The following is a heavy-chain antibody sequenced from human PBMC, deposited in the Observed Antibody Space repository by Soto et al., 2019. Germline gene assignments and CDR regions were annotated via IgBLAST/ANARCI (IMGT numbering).Heavy chain of an antibody. V-gene: IGHV3-23*01. J-gene: IGHJ6*02. CDR3: AKGKVNYYDSSGSIGMDV. Sequence: GGSLRLSCAASVFTFSSSAMSWVRQAPGKGLEWVSAISGSGGSTYYADSVKGRFTISRDNSKNTLYLQMNSLRAEDTAVYYCAKGKVNYYDSSGSIGMDVWGQGTTVTVSS. CDR2: ISGSGGST. D-gene: IGHD3-22*01. CDR1: VFTFSSSA.